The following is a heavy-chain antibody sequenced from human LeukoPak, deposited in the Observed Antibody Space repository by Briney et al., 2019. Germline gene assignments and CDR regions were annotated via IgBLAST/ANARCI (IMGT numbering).Heavy chain of an antibody. Sequence: GGSLRLSCAASGFTFSSYAMHWVRQAPGKGLEWVAIISYDGSSKYYADSVKGRFTISRDNSKNTLYLQMNSLRAEDTAVYYCARDRGGHRGYYFDYWGQGTLVTVSS. CDR3: ARDRGGHRGYYFDY. CDR2: ISYDGSSK. D-gene: IGHD3-10*01. CDR1: GFTFSSYA. V-gene: IGHV3-30-3*01. J-gene: IGHJ4*02.